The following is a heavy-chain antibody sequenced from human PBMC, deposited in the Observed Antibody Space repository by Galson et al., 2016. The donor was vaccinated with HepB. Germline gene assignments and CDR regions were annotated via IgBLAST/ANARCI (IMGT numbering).Heavy chain of an antibody. V-gene: IGHV4-31*03. D-gene: IGHD3-10*01. Sequence: TLSLTCTVSGGSISSGGYWWSWIRQHPGKGLEWIGYIYYSGSTYYNPSLKSRVTISVDTSKNQFSLKLSSVTAADTAVYYCARERVQGRQYYDYGMDVWGKGTTVTVPS. CDR2: IYYSGST. CDR1: GGSISSGGYW. CDR3: ARERVQGRQYYDYGMDV. J-gene: IGHJ6*04.